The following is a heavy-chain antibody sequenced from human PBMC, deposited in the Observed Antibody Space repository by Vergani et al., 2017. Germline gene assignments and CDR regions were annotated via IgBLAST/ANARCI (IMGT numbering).Heavy chain of an antibody. J-gene: IGHJ4*02. V-gene: IGHV1-18*04. D-gene: IGHD5-24*01. CDR3: ARSQMATNDFDV. CDR2: ISPYNHKT. Sequence: QAQLGQSASEVKKPGDSVTLSCKTSGYTFVNHPITWVRQAPGQGLDWMGWISPYNHKTLYSQKVEGRVTMTSDTSSSTVFLELRRLTSDDTAIYYCARSQMATNDFDVWGRGTLVTVSS. CDR1: GYTFVNHP.